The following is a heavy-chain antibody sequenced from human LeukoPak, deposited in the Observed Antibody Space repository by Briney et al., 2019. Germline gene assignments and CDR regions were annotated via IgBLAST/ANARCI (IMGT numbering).Heavy chain of an antibody. V-gene: IGHV3-23*01. J-gene: IGHJ5*02. CDR3: AKDREQLVPGSSWFDP. Sequence: GGSLRLSCAASGFTFSSYAMSWVRQAPGKGLEWVSAISGSGVSTYYADSVKGRFTISRDNSKNTLYLQMNSLRAEDTAVYYCAKDREQLVPGSSWFDPWGQGTLVTVSS. CDR2: ISGSGVST. D-gene: IGHD6-6*01. CDR1: GFTFSSYA.